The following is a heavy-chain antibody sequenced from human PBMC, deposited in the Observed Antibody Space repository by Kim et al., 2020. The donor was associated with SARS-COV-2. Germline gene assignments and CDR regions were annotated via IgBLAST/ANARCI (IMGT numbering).Heavy chain of an antibody. D-gene: IGHD3-22*01. V-gene: IGHV3-30*03. CDR3: ARKEDSSGHYNY. Sequence: GGSLRLSCAASGFSFSDYDFHWVRQAPGKGPEWVALISYYGTNKYYADSVKGRFTISRDNSKNTLYLQRNSLRPDDTPVYYCARKEDSSGHYNYWGQGT. CDR2: ISYYGTNK. CDR1: GFSFSDYD. J-gene: IGHJ4*02.